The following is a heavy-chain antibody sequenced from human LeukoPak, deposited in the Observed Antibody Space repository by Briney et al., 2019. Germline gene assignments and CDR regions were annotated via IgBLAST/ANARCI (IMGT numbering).Heavy chain of an antibody. CDR2: ISGSGGST. D-gene: IGHD5-18*01. CDR3: AKGGDTYYYYYGMDV. V-gene: IGHV3-23*01. Sequence: GGSLRLSCAASGSTFSSYAMSWVRQAPGKGLEWVSAISGSGGSTYYADSVKGRFTISRDNSKNTLYLQMNSLRAEDTAVYYCAKGGDTYYYYYGMDVWGQGTTVTVSS. CDR1: GSTFSSYA. J-gene: IGHJ6*02.